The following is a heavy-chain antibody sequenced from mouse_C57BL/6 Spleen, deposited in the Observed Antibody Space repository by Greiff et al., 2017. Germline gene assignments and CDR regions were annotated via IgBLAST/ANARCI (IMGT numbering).Heavy chain of an antibody. D-gene: IGHD4-1*01. CDR2: ISSGGSYT. Sequence: DVMLVESGGDLVKPGGSLKLSCAASGFTFSSYGMSWVRQTPDKRLEWVATISSGGSYTYYPDSVKGRFTISRDNAKNTLYLQMSSLKSEDTAMYYCARHPGTPSFDYWGQGTTLTVSS. J-gene: IGHJ2*01. CDR1: GFTFSSYG. V-gene: IGHV5-6*02. CDR3: ARHPGTPSFDY.